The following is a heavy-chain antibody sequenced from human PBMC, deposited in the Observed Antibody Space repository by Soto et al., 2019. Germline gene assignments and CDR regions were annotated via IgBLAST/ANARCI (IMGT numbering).Heavy chain of an antibody. Sequence: QVQLVQSGAEVKKPGSSVKVSCKASGGTFSSYAISWVRQAPGQGLEWMGGIIPIFGTANYAQKFPGRVTITADESTSTGYMGLSSLRSEDKAVYYCARGGGLDIVVVVAATPEWFDPWGQGTLVTVSS. CDR1: GGTFSSYA. CDR3: ARGGGLDIVVVVAATPEWFDP. CDR2: IIPIFGTA. V-gene: IGHV1-69*01. D-gene: IGHD2-15*01. J-gene: IGHJ5*02.